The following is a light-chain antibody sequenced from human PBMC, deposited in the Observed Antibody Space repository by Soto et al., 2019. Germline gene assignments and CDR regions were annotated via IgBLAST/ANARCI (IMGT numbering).Light chain of an antibody. CDR3: QLYSGSPWT. CDR2: SVS. V-gene: IGKV3-20*01. Sequence: EIVLTQSPGTLSLSPGERATLSCRASQSINHKYLAWFQQEPGQTPRLLIHSVSIRATGIPDRFSGSGSGTDFTLTISRLEPGDFAVYYCQLYSGSPWTFGRGTKVEIK. J-gene: IGKJ1*01. CDR1: QSINHKY.